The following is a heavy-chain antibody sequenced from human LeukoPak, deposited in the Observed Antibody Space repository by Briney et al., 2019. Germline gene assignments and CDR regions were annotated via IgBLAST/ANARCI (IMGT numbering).Heavy chain of an antibody. CDR3: AFRGSSSPFDY. J-gene: IGHJ4*02. CDR2: IIPIFGTA. D-gene: IGHD6-6*01. V-gene: IGHV1-69*05. Sequence: SVKVSCKAPGGTFSSYAISWVRQAPGQGLEWMGRIIPIFGTANYAQKFQGRVTITTDESTSTAYMELSSLRSEDTAVYYCAFRGSSSPFDYWGQGTLVTVSS. CDR1: GGTFSSYA.